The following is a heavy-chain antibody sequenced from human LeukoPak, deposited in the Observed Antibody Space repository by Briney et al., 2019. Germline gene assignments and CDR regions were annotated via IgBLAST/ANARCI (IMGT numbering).Heavy chain of an antibody. V-gene: IGHV4-31*03. CDR2: IYYSGST. CDR3: ARSAYYDGWFDP. J-gene: IGHJ5*02. CDR1: GGSISSGTYY. D-gene: IGHD3-22*01. Sequence: SETLSLTCTVSGGSISSGTYYWSWIRQHPGKGLEWIGYIYYSGSTYYNPSLKSRVTISIDTSKNQFSLKLSSVTAADTAVYYCARSAYYDGWFDPWGQGTLVTVSS.